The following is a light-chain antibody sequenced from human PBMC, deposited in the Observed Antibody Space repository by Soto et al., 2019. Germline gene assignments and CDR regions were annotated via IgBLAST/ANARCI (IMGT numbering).Light chain of an antibody. CDR3: QQYNNWPPWT. CDR1: QSVSSN. CDR2: GAS. V-gene: IGKV3-15*01. J-gene: IGKJ1*01. Sequence: EIVMTQSPATLSASAGERATLSCRASQSVSSNLAWYQQKPGQAPRLLIYGASTRATGIPARFSGSGSGTEFTLTISNLQSEGFAVYYCQQYNNWPPWTFGQGTKVEIK.